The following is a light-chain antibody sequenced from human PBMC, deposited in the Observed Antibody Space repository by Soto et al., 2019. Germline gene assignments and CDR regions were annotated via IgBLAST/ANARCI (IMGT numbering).Light chain of an antibody. CDR2: EGS. Sequence: QSALTQPASVSVSPGQSITISCTGTSSDVGSYNLVSWYQQHPGKAPKLMIYEGSKRTSGVSNRFSGSKSGNTASLTISGLQAEDEADYYCCSFAGSSTFYVFGTGTKVTVL. V-gene: IGLV2-23*01. CDR3: CSFAGSSTFYV. J-gene: IGLJ1*01. CDR1: SSDVGSYNL.